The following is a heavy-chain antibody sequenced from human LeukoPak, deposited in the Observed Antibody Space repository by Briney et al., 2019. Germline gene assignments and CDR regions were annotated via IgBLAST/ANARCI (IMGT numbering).Heavy chain of an antibody. Sequence: SGGSLRLSCAASGFIFSSYWMSWVRQAPGKGLEWVANIKQDGSEKYYVDSVKGRFTISRDNAKNTVSLQMNSLRAEDTGVYFCARAPSEIGGYYPEYFRHWGQGTLVTVSS. V-gene: IGHV3-7*01. D-gene: IGHD3-22*01. J-gene: IGHJ1*01. CDR1: GFIFSSYW. CDR3: ARAPSEIGGYYPEYFRH. CDR2: IKQDGSEK.